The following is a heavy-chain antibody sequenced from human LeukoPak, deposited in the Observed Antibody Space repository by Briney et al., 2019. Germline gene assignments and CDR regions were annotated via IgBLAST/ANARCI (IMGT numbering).Heavy chain of an antibody. J-gene: IGHJ6*03. CDR1: GGSISSYY. V-gene: IGHV4-34*01. CDR3: ARGSWQLAPGRFFYYYYMDV. D-gene: IGHD6-6*01. CDR2: INHSGST. Sequence: SETLSLTCTVSGGSISSYYWSWIRQPAGKGLEWIGEINHSGSTNYNPSLKSRVTISVDTSKNQFSLKLSSVTAADTAVYYCARGSWQLAPGRFFYYYYMDVWGKGTTVTVSS.